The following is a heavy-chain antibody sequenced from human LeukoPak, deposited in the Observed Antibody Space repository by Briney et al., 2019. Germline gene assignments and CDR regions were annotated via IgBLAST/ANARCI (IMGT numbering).Heavy chain of an antibody. CDR1: GCSISSYY. J-gene: IGHJ5*02. D-gene: IGHD1-26*01. CDR2: IYTSGST. V-gene: IGHV4-4*07. CDR3: ARVSGSSTAGYWFDP. Sequence: SETLSLTCTVSGCSISSYYWSWIRQPAGKGLEWIGRIYTSGSTNYNPSLKSRVTMSVDTSKNQFSLKLSSVTAADTAVYYCARVSGSSTAGYWFDPWGQGTLVTVSS.